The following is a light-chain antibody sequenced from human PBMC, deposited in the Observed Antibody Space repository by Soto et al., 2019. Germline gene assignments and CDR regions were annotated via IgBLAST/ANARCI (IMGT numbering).Light chain of an antibody. CDR2: LEGSGSY. CDR1: SGHSSYI. V-gene: IGLV4-60*03. CDR3: ETWDINTHVV. Sequence: QLVLTQSSSASASLGSSVKLTCTLSSGHSSYIIAWHQQQPGKAPRYLMKLEGSGSYNKGSGVPDRFSGSSSGADRYLTIYNLQSEDEADYYCETWDINTHVVFGGGTKLTVL. J-gene: IGLJ2*01.